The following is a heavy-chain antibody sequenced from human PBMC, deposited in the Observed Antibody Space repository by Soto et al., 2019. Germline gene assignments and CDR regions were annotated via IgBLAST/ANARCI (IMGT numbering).Heavy chain of an antibody. CDR1: GYTFTTYD. CDR3: ASFSGGTYSKGYYYGMDV. V-gene: IGHV1-8*01. J-gene: IGHJ6*02. CDR2: MNPNSGNT. D-gene: IGHD1-26*01. Sequence: QVQLVQSGAEVKKPGASVKVSCKASGYTFTTYDINWVRQATGQGLEWMGWMNPNSGNTGYAQKFQGRVTMTRDTSISTAYMEVSSLRSEDTAVYYCASFSGGTYSKGYYYGMDVWGQVTTVTVSS.